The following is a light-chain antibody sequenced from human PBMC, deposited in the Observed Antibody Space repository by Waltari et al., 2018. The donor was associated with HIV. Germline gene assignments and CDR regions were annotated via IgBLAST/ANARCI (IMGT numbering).Light chain of an antibody. CDR1: QGISSW. CDR3: QQRSSWPPSIT. J-gene: IGKJ5*01. V-gene: IGKV1-12*01. CDR2: AAS. Sequence: DIQMTQSPSSVSASVGDRVTITCRASQGISSWLAWYQQKPGKAPKLLIYAASSLQSGVPSRFSGSGSGTDFTLTISRLEAEDFAVYYCQQRSSWPPSITFGQGTRLEIK.